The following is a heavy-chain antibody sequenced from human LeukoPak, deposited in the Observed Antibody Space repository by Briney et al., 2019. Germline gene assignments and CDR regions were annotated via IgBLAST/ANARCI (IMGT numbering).Heavy chain of an antibody. V-gene: IGHV4-38-2*02. CDR1: GYSITRAYN. J-gene: IGHJ4*02. CDR2: ISHAGDT. CDR3: GRGEVGEFDH. Sequence: SETLSLTCTVSGYSITRAYNWGWVRQSPGKGLEWIASISHAGDTYYNPSFKTRATISADTSKNHFSLSLRSVTAPDTAVYFCGRGEVGEFDHWGQGTLVTVCS. D-gene: IGHD1-26*01.